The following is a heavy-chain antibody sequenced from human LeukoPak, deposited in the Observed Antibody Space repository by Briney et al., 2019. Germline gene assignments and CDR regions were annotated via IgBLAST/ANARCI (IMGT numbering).Heavy chain of an antibody. CDR2: IYHSGST. V-gene: IGHV4-30-2*01. Sequence: PSETLSLTCAVSGGSISSGGYSWSWIRQPPGKGLEWIGYIYHSGSTYYNPSLKSRVTISVDRSKNQFSLKLSSVTAADTAVYYCAREPHVDTAMVATYFDYWGQGTLVTVSS. CDR1: GGSISSGGYS. D-gene: IGHD5-18*01. CDR3: AREPHVDTAMVATYFDY. J-gene: IGHJ4*02.